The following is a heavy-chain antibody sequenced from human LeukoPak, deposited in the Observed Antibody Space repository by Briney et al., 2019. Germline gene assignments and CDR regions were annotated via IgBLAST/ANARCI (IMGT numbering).Heavy chain of an antibody. J-gene: IGHJ4*02. CDR2: ISIHGGDT. D-gene: IGHD3-22*01. CDR3: ARVLRDASGYYDY. Sequence: GGSLRPSCAASGFTFSSYAMHWVRQAPGKGLEYVSAISIHGGDTYYANSVKGRFTISRDNSKNTLYLQMGSLRAEDMAVYYCARVLRDASGYYDYWGQGTLVTVSS. CDR1: GFTFSSYA. V-gene: IGHV3-64*01.